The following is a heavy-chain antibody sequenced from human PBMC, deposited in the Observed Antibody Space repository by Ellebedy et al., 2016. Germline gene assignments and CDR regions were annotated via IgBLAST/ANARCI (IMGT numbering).Heavy chain of an antibody. CDR1: GFTFSSYW. D-gene: IGHD2-2*01. V-gene: IGHV3-74*01. J-gene: IGHJ4*02. CDR3: AREVSYCSSTSCYN. CDR2: INSDGSST. Sequence: GESLKISXAASGFTFSSYWMHWVRQAPGKGLVWVSRINSDGSSTTYADSVKGRFTISRDNAKNTLYLQMNSLRDEDTAVYYCAREVSYCSSTSCYNWGQGTLVTVSS.